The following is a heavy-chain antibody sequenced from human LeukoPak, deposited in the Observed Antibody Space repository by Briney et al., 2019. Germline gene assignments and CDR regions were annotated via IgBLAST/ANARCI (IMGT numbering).Heavy chain of an antibody. D-gene: IGHD5-24*01. V-gene: IGHV3-48*03. CDR1: GFTFSSYE. Sequence: GGSLRLSCAASGFTFSSYEMNWVRQAPGKGLEWVSYISSSSGYIRYADSVKGRFTISRDNSKNTLYLQMNSLRVDDTAVYYCARARRVGYSNWDYWGQGTLVTVSS. J-gene: IGHJ4*02. CDR3: ARARRVGYSNWDY. CDR2: ISSSSGYI.